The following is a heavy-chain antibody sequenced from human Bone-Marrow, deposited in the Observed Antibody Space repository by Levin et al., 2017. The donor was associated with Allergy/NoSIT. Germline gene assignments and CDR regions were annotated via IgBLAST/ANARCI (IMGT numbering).Heavy chain of an antibody. J-gene: IGHJ6*02. Sequence: HPGGSLRLSCAASGFAFSSYGMHWVRQAPGKGLDWVAVISYDGSNKFYADSVKGRFTISRDNSKNTLYLQMNSLRAEDTAVYYCAKDLITIFGVVMNYYGMDVWGQGTTVTVSS. CDR3: AKDLITIFGVVMNYYGMDV. CDR1: GFAFSSYG. CDR2: ISYDGSNK. D-gene: IGHD3-3*01. V-gene: IGHV3-30*18.